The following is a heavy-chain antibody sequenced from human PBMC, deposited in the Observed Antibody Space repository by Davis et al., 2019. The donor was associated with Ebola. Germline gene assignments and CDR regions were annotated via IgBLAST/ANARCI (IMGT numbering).Heavy chain of an antibody. Sequence: GGSLRLSCAASGFTFSSYGMHWVRQAPGKGLEWVAVISYDGSNKYYADSVKGRFTISRDNSKNTLYLQMNSLRAEDTAVYYCASVSSSSGYWGQGTPVTVSS. CDR1: GFTFSSYG. J-gene: IGHJ4*02. CDR2: ISYDGSNK. CDR3: ASVSSSSGY. V-gene: IGHV3-30*03. D-gene: IGHD6-6*01.